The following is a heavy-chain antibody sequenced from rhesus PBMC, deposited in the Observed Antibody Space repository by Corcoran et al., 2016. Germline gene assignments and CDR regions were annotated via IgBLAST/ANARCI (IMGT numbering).Heavy chain of an antibody. CDR2: SSRSFTGETI. V-gene: IGHV3-136*01. CDR1: GFTFSSSN. D-gene: IGHD6-25*01. Sequence: EVQLVESGGGLVQPGGSLRLSWAASGFTFSSSNMTWVRQAPGKGVDWFSYISSRSFTGETIYYADSVKGRFTVSRDDAENSLSLQMSSLTVEDTAVYYCTRILGRHLDYWGQGVLVTVSS. CDR3: TRILGRHLDY. J-gene: IGHJ4*01.